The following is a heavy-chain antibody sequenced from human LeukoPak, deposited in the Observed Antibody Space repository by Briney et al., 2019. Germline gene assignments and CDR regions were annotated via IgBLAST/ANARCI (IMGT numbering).Heavy chain of an antibody. J-gene: IGHJ4*02. V-gene: IGHV3-23*01. D-gene: IGHD3-10*02. Sequence: SGGSLRLSCAASGFTFTSHAMRWVRQAPGKGLEWVSAISDSGDGTYYADFVKGRFTISRDDSKNTLYLQMNSLRAEDTAVYYCARDSPVCSFWGQGTLVTVSS. CDR3: ARDSPVCSF. CDR1: GFTFTSHA. CDR2: ISDSGDGT.